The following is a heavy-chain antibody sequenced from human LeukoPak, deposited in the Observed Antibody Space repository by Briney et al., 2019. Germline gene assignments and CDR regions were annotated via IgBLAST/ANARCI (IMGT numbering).Heavy chain of an antibody. CDR1: GYTLTELS. CDR2: FDPEDGET. V-gene: IGHV1-24*01. J-gene: IGHJ5*02. D-gene: IGHD3-3*01. Sequence: ASVKVSCKVSGYTLTELSMHWVRQAPGKGLEWMGGFDPEDGETIYAQKFQGRVTMTEDTSTDTAYMELSSLRSEDTAVYYCATDPLRYYDFWNGYYTWGQGTLVTVSS. CDR3: ATDPLRYYDFWNGYYT.